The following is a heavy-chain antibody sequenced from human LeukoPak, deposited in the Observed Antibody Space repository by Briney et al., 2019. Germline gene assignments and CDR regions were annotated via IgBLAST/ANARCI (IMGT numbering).Heavy chain of an antibody. CDR2: IYYSGST. J-gene: IGHJ4*02. V-gene: IGHV4-39*01. D-gene: IGHD6-19*01. Sequence: PSETLSLTCTVSGGSISSSSYYWGWIRQPPGKGLEWIGSIYYSGSTYYNPSLKSRVTISVDTSKNQFSLKLSSVTAADTAVYYCVGEQWLVPYFDYWGQGTLVTVSS. CDR3: VGEQWLVPYFDY. CDR1: GGSISSSSYY.